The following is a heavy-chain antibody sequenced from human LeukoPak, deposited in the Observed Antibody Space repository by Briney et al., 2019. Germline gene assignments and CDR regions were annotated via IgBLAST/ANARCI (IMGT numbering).Heavy chain of an antibody. J-gene: IGHJ6*03. CDR1: GGPISSSY. V-gene: IGHV4-4*07. D-gene: IGHD3-9*01. CDR2: MSSSGDI. CDR3: ARDSLTWPYYMDV. Sequence: PSETLSLTCTVPGGPISSSYWSWIRQSAGEGLEWIGRMSSSGDINYNPSLKSRVTMSVDTSKNQFSLKLTSVTAADTAVYYCARDSLTWPYYMDVWGKGIAVTVSS.